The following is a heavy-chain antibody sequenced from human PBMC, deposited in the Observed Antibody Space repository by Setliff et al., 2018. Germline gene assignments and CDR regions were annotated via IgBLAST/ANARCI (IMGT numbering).Heavy chain of an antibody. J-gene: IGHJ4*02. V-gene: IGHV1-18*01. CDR1: GYTFTDYG. D-gene: IGHD2-2*01. Sequence: GASVKVSCKASGYTFTDYGVTWVRQAPGQGLEWVGWISPYTXNAYYAXKFQGRVSXXTDTSTTTAYMDLRSLRPDDTAIYFCSRLVRFCTRTSCQRLSGDDYWGQGTLVTVSS. CDR3: SRLVRFCTRTSCQRLSGDDY. CDR2: ISPYTXNA.